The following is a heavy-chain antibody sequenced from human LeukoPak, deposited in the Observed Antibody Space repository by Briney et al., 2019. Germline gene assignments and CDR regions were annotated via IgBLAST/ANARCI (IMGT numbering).Heavy chain of an antibody. CDR3: ARWDMVRGSIDY. V-gene: IGHV4-59*01. Sequence: SETLSLTCTVSGGSISSYYWSWVRQPPGKGLGWIGYIYYSGSTNYNPSLKSRVTISVDTSKNQFSLKLSSVTAADTAVYYCARWDMVRGSIDYWGQGTLVTVSS. CDR1: GGSISSYY. D-gene: IGHD3-10*01. J-gene: IGHJ4*02. CDR2: IYYSGST.